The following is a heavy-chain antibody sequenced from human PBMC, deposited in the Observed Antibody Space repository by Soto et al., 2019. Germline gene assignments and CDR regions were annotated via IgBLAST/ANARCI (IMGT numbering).Heavy chain of an antibody. CDR1: GASISSSNYY. V-gene: IGHV4-39*01. Sequence: NPSETLSLTCTVSGASISSSNYYWAWIRQPPGKGLEWIGSISYRRTTYYNPSLKSRVTISVDTSKNQFSLKLSSVTAADTAVYYCATTLWLLYSYAMEVWAQGTKVTVSS. J-gene: IGHJ6*02. CDR2: ISYRRTT. CDR3: ATTLWLLYSYAMEV. D-gene: IGHD2-15*01.